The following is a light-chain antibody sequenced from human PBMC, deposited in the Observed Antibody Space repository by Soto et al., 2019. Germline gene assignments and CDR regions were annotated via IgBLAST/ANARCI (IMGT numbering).Light chain of an antibody. CDR1: SSDIGASTY. CDR3: SSYTSSSTLV. J-gene: IGLJ2*01. V-gene: IGLV2-18*02. Sequence: QSALSQPPSASGSPGQSVTISCTGTSSDIGASTYVSWYQQHPGRAPNLIIYEVSKRPSGVPDRFSGSKSGNTASLTISGLQAEDEADYYCSSYTSSSTLVFGGGTQLTVL. CDR2: EVS.